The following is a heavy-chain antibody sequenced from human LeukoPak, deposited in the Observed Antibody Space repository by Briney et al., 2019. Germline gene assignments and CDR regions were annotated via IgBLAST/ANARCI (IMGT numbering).Heavy chain of an antibody. J-gene: IGHJ4*02. CDR1: GYTFTSYG. D-gene: IGHD3-10*01. V-gene: IGHV1-18*01. CDR2: INTYNGNT. Sequence: ASVKVSCKASGYTFTSYGISWVRQAPGQGPEWMGWINTYNGNTNYAQKFQGRVTMTTDTFTSTAYMELRSLRSEDTAVYYCATGRGSLMVRGAFDYWGQGTLVTVSS. CDR3: ATGRGSLMVRGAFDY.